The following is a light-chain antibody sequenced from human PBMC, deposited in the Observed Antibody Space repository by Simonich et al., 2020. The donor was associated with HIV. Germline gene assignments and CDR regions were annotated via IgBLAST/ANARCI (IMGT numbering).Light chain of an antibody. CDR1: QNISSY. CDR2: DAS. V-gene: IGKV3-11*01. Sequence: DIVLTQSPSTLSLSPGKRATLSCRASQNISSYLAWYQHKPGQAPRLLIYDASNRATDIPARFSGSGSGTDFTLTISSLEPEDFAVYYCQQRSNWPLTFGGGTKVEIK. J-gene: IGKJ4*01. CDR3: QQRSNWPLT.